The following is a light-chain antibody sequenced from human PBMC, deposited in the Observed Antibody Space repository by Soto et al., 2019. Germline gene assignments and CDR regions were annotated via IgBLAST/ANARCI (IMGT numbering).Light chain of an antibody. CDR1: SSDVGGYNY. CDR2: EVS. CDR3: SSSAGSNHYV. J-gene: IGLJ1*01. Sequence: QSALTQPPSASGSPGQSVTISCTGTSSDVGGYNYVSWYQQHPGKAPKLMIYEVSKRPSGVPDRFSGSKSGNTASLTVSGLQAEDEADYYCSSSAGSNHYVFGTGTKVTVL. V-gene: IGLV2-8*01.